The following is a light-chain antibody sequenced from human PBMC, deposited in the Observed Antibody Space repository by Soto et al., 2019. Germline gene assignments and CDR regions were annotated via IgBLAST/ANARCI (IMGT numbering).Light chain of an antibody. V-gene: IGLV2-14*01. J-gene: IGLJ1*01. CDR2: DVS. Sequence: QSALTQPASVSGSPGQSITISCTGTSSDVGGSNYVSWYQQHPGKAPKLIIYDVSNRPSGVSNRFSGSKSGNTASLTISGLQAEDEADSYCGSYTSSYTLYVFGTGTKLTVL. CDR1: SSDVGGSNY. CDR3: GSYTSSYTLYV.